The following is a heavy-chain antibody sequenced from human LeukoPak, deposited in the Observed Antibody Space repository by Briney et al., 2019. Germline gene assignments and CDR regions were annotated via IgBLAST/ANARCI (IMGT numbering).Heavy chain of an antibody. CDR3: ARSRYGDYGGGWFDP. CDR1: GGSISSGGYS. CDR2: IYHSGST. V-gene: IGHV4-30-2*05. D-gene: IGHD4-17*01. J-gene: IGHJ5*02. Sequence: PSETLSLTCAVSGGSISSGGYSWSWIRQPPGKGLEWIGYIYHSGSTYYNPSLKSRVTISVDTSKNQFSLKLSSVTAADTAVYYCARSRYGDYGGGWFDPWGQGTLVTVSS.